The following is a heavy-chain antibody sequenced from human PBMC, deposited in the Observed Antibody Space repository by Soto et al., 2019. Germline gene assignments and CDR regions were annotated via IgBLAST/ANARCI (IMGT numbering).Heavy chain of an antibody. CDR3: AIDSSAYDDFWSGYYPSLFDY. CDR2: ISSSGSTI. CDR1: GFTFSSYE. D-gene: IGHD3-3*01. V-gene: IGHV3-48*03. Sequence: PGGSLRLSCAASGFTFSSYEMNWVRQAPGKGLEGVSYISSSGSTIYYADSVKGRFPFSRNNPKKSLYLQIKSLRAEDTAVYYFAIDSSAYDDFWSGYYPSLFDYWGQGTLVTVSS. J-gene: IGHJ4*02.